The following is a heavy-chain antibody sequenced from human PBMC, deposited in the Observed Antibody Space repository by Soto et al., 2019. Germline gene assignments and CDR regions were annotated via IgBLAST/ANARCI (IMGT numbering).Heavy chain of an antibody. CDR1: GFTVRSNY. Sequence: PGGSLRLSCAASGFTVRSNYMSWVRQAPGKGLEWVSVIYSGGSTYYADSVKGRFTVSRDTSKNTVYLQMNSLRAEDTAVYYCAVAMTTVTTYDYWGQGTLVTVSS. D-gene: IGHD4-17*01. V-gene: IGHV3-53*01. CDR3: AVAMTTVTTYDY. CDR2: IYSGGST. J-gene: IGHJ4*02.